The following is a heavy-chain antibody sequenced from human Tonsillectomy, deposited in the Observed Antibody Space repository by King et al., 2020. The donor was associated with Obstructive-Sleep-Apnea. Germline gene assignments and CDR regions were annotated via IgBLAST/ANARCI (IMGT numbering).Heavy chain of an antibody. V-gene: IGHV3-30*18. Sequence: QLVQSGGGVVQPGRSLRLSCAASGFTFSSYGMHWVRQAPGKGLEWVAVISYDGSNKYYADSVKGRFTISRDNSKNTLYLQMNSLRAEDTAVYYCAKDRIVAAGEYFQHWGQGTLVTVSS. CDR1: GFTFSSYG. D-gene: IGHD6-13*01. J-gene: IGHJ1*01. CDR3: AKDRIVAAGEYFQH. CDR2: ISYDGSNK.